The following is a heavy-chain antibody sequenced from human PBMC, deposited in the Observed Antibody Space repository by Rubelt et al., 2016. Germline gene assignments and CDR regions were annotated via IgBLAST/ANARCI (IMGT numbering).Heavy chain of an antibody. J-gene: IGHJ4*02. CDR1: GGSFSGYY. CDR2: INHSGST. CDR3: AIRGLSSSLGIGDY. V-gene: IGHV4-34*01. Sequence: QVQLQQWGAGLLKPSETLSLTCAVYGGSFSGYYWSWIRQPPGKGLEWIGEINHSGSTNYNPSLKSRVTISGETSKNQFSLKVGSVTAAETAVYYCAIRGLSSSLGIGDYWGQGTLVTVSS. D-gene: IGHD6-6*01.